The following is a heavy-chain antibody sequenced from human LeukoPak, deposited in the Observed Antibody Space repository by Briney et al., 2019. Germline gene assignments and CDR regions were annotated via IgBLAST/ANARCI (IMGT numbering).Heavy chain of an antibody. CDR3: ARDGTVYGGESY. CDR1: GGSISSGGYY. J-gene: IGHJ4*02. Sequence: PSETLSLTCTVSGGSISSGGYYWSWIRQHPGKGLEWIGYIYYSGSIYFNPSLKSRVTISIDTPKNQFSLKLSSVTAADTAVYYCARDGTVYGGESYWGQGTLVTVSS. CDR2: IYYSGSI. V-gene: IGHV4-30-4*08. D-gene: IGHD4-23*01.